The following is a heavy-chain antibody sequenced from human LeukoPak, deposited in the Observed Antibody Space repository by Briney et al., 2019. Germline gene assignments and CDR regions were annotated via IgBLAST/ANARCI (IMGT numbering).Heavy chain of an antibody. D-gene: IGHD1-1*01. CDR1: GFSFSTYG. CDR2: IGGSGNNT. V-gene: IGHV3-23*01. J-gene: IGHJ3*02. CDR3: ARLQGAGTAFDI. Sequence: GGSLRLSCGASGFSFSTYGMTWVRQAPGKGPDWVSGIGGSGNNTYYADSVKGRFTISRDNSKNTLYLQMNSLRAEDTAVYYCARLQGAGTAFDIWGQGTMVTVSS.